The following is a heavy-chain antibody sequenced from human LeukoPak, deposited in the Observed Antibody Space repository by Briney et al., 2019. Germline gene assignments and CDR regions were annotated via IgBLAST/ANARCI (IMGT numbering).Heavy chain of an antibody. J-gene: IGHJ3*02. CDR3: AITHSYSLGAFDI. D-gene: IGHD4-11*01. V-gene: IGHV3-30*02. Sequence: GGSLRLSCAASGFTFSSYGMHWVRQAPGKGLEWVAFIRYDGSNKYYADSVKGRFTISRDNSKNTLYLQMNSLRAEDTAVYYCAITHSYSLGAFDIWGQGTMVTVSS. CDR1: GFTFSSYG. CDR2: IRYDGSNK.